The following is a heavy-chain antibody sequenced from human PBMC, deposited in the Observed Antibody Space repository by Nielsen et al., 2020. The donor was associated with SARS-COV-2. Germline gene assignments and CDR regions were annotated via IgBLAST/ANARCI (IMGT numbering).Heavy chain of an antibody. V-gene: IGHV3-30*03. CDR2: ISYDGSNK. J-gene: IGHJ6*04. Sequence: GESLKISCAASGFTFSSYGMHWVRQAPGKGLEWVAVISYDGSNKYYADSVKGRFTISRDNSKNTLYLQMNSLRAEDTAVYYCVSRMDVWGKGTTVTVSS. CDR3: VSRMDV. CDR1: GFTFSSYG.